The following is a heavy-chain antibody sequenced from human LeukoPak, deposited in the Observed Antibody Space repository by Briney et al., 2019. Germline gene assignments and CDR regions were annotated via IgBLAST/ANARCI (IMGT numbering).Heavy chain of an antibody. D-gene: IGHD3-3*01. J-gene: IGHJ6*03. CDR3: TRNTYYNFWSGYYKGDYYYYMDV. CDR1: GFTFSSYA. CDR2: IRSKAYGGTT. Sequence: PGGSLRLSCAASGFTFSSYAMSWVRQAPGKGLEWVGFIRSKAYGGTTEYAASVKGRFTISRDDSKSIAYLQMNSLKTEDTAVYYCTRNTYYNFWSGYYKGDYYYYMDVWGKGTTVTVSS. V-gene: IGHV3-49*04.